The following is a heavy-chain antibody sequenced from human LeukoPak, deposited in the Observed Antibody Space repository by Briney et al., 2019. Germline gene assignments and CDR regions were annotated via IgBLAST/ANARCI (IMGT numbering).Heavy chain of an antibody. CDR1: GYTFTSYG. CDR3: ARDAGFGLLDL. V-gene: IGHV1-18*04. CDR2: ISAYNGNT. D-gene: IGHD2-21*01. Sequence: VSVKLSCKASGYTFTSYGISWVRQAPGQGLEWMGCISAYNGNTNYAQNLQGRVTMTTDTSTTTAYMELRSLRSDDTAVYYCARDAGFGLLDLWGQGTLVTVSS. J-gene: IGHJ5*02.